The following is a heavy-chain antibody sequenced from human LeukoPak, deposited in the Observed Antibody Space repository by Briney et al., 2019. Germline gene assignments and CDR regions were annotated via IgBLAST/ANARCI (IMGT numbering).Heavy chain of an antibody. CDR2: ISYDGSNK. D-gene: IGHD5-24*01. CDR1: GFTFSSCA. J-gene: IGHJ4*02. Sequence: GGSLRLSCAASGFTFSSCAMHWVRQAPGKELEWVAVISYDGSNKYYADSVKGRFTISRDNSKNTLYLQMNSLGAEDTAVYYCARDGERWLQPFDYWGQGTLVTVSS. V-gene: IGHV3-30*04. CDR3: ARDGERWLQPFDY.